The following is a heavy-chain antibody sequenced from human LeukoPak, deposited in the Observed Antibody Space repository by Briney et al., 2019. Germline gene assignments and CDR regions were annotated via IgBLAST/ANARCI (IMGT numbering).Heavy chain of an antibody. CDR3: SKEGLVTQYYFDY. Sequence: GGSLRLSCAASGFTFSDYNMRWIRQAPGKGLEWVSSISRSGSTKYYADSVKGRFTISRDNAKNSLFLQMNSLRAEDTAVYYCSKEGLVTQYYFDYWGQGTLVTVSS. J-gene: IGHJ4*02. D-gene: IGHD3-9*01. CDR2: ISRSGSTK. V-gene: IGHV3-11*01. CDR1: GFTFSDYN.